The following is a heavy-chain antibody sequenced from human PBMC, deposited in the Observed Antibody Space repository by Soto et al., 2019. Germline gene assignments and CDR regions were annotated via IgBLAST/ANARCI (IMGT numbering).Heavy chain of an antibody. D-gene: IGHD6-13*01. CDR2: IYRGGAT. CDR3: ARGWQSAFDI. V-gene: IGHV3-53*01. Sequence: GVLRLSCAASGFTVCDNYISWVRQAPGKGLEWVSVIYRGGATYYADSVTGRFTISRDNSENTLHLQMNSLKTEDTAIYYCARGWQSAFDIWGQG. CDR1: GFTVCDNY. J-gene: IGHJ3*02.